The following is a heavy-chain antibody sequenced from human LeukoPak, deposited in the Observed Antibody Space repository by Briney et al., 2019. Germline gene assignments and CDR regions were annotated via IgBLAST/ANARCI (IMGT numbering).Heavy chain of an antibody. CDR1: GFTFSSYS. J-gene: IGHJ4*02. D-gene: IGHD3-10*01. V-gene: IGHV3-21*04. CDR2: INSSSSYI. Sequence: GGSLRLSCAASGFTFSSYSMNWVRQAPGKGLEWVSSINSSSSYIYYADSVKGRFTISRDNAKNTLYLQMNSLRAEDTAVYYCAKPTLYYYGSGRFDYWGQGTLVTVSS. CDR3: AKPTLYYYGSGRFDY.